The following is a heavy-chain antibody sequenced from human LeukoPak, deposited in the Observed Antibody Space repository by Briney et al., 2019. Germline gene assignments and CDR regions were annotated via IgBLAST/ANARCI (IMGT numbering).Heavy chain of an antibody. Sequence: SVKVSCKASGGTFSSYAISWVRQAPGQGLEWMGGFIPIFGTANYAQKFQGKVTITTDESTSTAYMELSSLRSEDTAVYYCARANLRGYFDSSGFSPYWGQGTLVTVSS. CDR3: ARANLRGYFDSSGFSPY. J-gene: IGHJ4*02. V-gene: IGHV1-69*05. D-gene: IGHD3-22*01. CDR1: GGTFSSYA. CDR2: FIPIFGTA.